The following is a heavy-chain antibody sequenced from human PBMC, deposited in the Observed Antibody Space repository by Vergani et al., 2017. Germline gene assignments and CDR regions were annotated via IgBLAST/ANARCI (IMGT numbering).Heavy chain of an antibody. CDR1: GFTFSSYG. Sequence: VQLVESGGGVVQPGRSLRLSCAASGFTFSSYGMHWVRQAPGKGLEWVSAISGSGGSTYYADSVKGRFTISRDNSKNTLYLQMNSLRAEDTAVYYCAKGTNYGSGSLDYWGQGTLVTGSS. D-gene: IGHD3-10*01. J-gene: IGHJ4*02. V-gene: IGHV3-23*04. CDR2: ISGSGGST. CDR3: AKGTNYGSGSLDY.